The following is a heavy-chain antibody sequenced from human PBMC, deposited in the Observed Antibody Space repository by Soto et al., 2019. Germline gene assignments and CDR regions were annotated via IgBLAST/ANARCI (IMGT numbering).Heavy chain of an antibody. V-gene: IGHV4-59*05. J-gene: IGHJ4*02. CDR3: PRSSYGSGSYYIFDY. D-gene: IGHD3-10*01. Sequence: SESVCHPCTVSAVAISNCYWSWIRQPPGKGLEWIGSIYYSGSTYYNPSLKSRVTISVDASKNQFSLKLSSVTAADTAVYYCPRSSYGSGSYYIFDYWGQGTRGIVSS. CDR1: AVAISNCY. CDR2: IYYSGST.